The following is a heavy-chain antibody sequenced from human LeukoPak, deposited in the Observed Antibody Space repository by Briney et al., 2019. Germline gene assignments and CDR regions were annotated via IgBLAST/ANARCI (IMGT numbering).Heavy chain of an antibody. CDR1: GYTFTGYY. V-gene: IGHV1-2*02. D-gene: IGHD1-26*01. CDR2: INPNSGGT. J-gene: IGHJ4*02. Sequence: ASVKVSCKASGYTFTGYYMNWVRQAPGQGLEWMGWINPNSGGTNYAQKFQGRVTMTRDTSISTAYMELSRLRSDDTAVYYCARDPLIVGATLLPFDYWGQGTLVTVSS. CDR3: ARDPLIVGATLLPFDY.